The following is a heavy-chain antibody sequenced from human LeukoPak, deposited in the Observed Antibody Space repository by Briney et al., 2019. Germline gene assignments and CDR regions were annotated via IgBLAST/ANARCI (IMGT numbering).Heavy chain of an antibody. CDR1: GFTFSSYW. CDR3: ARDSPVILAGGFDP. V-gene: IGHV3-7*01. J-gene: IGHJ5*02. D-gene: IGHD2/OR15-2a*01. CDR2: IKQDGSEK. Sequence: AGVSLRLSCAASGFTFSSYWMSWVRQVPGKGLEWVANIKQDGSEKYYVDSVKGRFTISRDNAKNSLYLQMNNLRAEDTAVYYCARDSPVILAGGFDPWGQGTLVTVSS.